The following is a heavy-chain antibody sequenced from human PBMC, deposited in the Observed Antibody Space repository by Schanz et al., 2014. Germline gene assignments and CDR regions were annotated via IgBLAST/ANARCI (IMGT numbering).Heavy chain of an antibody. J-gene: IGHJ1*01. D-gene: IGHD2-21*02. Sequence: QVPLLQFGGGVVQPGRSLRLSCAASGFTFSSYAMHWVRQAPGKGLEWVALISNDGSIKYYADSVEGRFTISRDNSRNTLYLQMNSLRTEDTAVYYCVKDAYCAGDCFPAEYFQHWGQGTLVTVSS. CDR2: ISNDGSIK. CDR3: VKDAYCAGDCFPAEYFQH. CDR1: GFTFSSYA. V-gene: IGHV3-30-3*01.